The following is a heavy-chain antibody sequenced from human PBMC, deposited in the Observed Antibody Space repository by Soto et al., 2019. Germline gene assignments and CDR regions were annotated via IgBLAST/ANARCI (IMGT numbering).Heavy chain of an antibody. CDR2: ISSSSSYI. CDR3: AIHRDGRGPFDI. J-gene: IGHJ3*02. V-gene: IGHV3-21*01. CDR1: GFTFSSYS. Sequence: EVQLVESGGGLVKPGGSLRLSCAASGFTFSSYSMNWVRQAPGKGLEWVSYISSSSSYIYYADSVKGRFTISRDNAKNSLYLQMNSLRAEDTAVYYCAIHRDGRGPFDIWGQGTMVTVSS.